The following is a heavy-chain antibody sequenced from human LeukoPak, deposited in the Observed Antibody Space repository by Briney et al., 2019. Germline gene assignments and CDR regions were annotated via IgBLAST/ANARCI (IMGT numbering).Heavy chain of an antibody. Sequence: SETLSPTCTVSGGSISSSSYYWGWIRQPPGKGLEWIGSIYYSGSTYYNPSLKSRVTISVDTSKNQFSLKLSSVTAADTAVYYCAGSVAGPHYFDYWGQGTLVTVSS. CDR2: IYYSGST. D-gene: IGHD6-19*01. J-gene: IGHJ4*02. V-gene: IGHV4-39*07. CDR3: AGSVAGPHYFDY. CDR1: GGSISSSSYY.